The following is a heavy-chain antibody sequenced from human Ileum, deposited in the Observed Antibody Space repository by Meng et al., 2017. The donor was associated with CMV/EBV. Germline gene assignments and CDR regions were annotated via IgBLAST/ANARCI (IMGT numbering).Heavy chain of an antibody. CDR1: GFTFRSYW. D-gene: IGHD1-26*01. CDR2: ISSSSSYI. J-gene: IGHJ4*02. Sequence: GGSLRLSCAASGFTFRSYWMSWVRQAPGKGLEWVSFISSSSSYIYYADSVKGRVTISRDNAKNSLYLQMNSLRGEDTAVYYCARDRGGSSYGLIWGQGTLVTVSS. CDR3: ARDRGGSSYGLI. V-gene: IGHV3-21*01.